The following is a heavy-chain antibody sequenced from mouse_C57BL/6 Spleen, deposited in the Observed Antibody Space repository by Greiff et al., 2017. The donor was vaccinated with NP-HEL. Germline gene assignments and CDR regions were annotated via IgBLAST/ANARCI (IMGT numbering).Heavy chain of an antibody. CDR2: IDPSDSYT. CDR3: ARRGGLGYFDV. D-gene: IGHD2-4*01. CDR1: GYTFTSYW. J-gene: IGHJ1*03. V-gene: IGHV1-59*01. Sequence: QVQLQQSGAELVRPGTSVKLSCKASGYTFTSYWMHWVKQRPGQGLEWIGVIDPSDSYTNYNQKFKGKATLTVDTSSSTAYMQLSSLTSEDSAVYYCARRGGLGYFDVWGTGTTVTVSS.